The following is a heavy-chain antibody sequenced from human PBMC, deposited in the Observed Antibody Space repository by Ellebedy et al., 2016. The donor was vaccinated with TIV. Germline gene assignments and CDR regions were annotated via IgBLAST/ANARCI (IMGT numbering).Heavy chain of an antibody. D-gene: IGHD5-24*01. CDR2: TSPADSDT. J-gene: IGHJ4*02. CDR3: ARHVGDGSHFDY. CDR1: GYTFTNYW. V-gene: IGHV5-51*01. Sequence: PGGSLRLSCTGSGYTFTNYWIGCVRQMPGKGLEWMGITSPADSDTRYSPSFQGQVPISFVKSIKTASLQWSSLKASDSAMYYCARHVGDGSHFDYWGQGTLVTVSS.